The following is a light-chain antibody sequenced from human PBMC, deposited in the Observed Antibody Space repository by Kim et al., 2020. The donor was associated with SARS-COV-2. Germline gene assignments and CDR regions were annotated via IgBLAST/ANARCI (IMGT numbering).Light chain of an antibody. CDR2: DMS. J-gene: IGKJ2*01. Sequence: EIVLTQSPGTLSLSPGERATLSCRASQTFSSTYLAWYQQKPGQAPRLLIHDMSNRATGIPDRFSGSGSGTDFTLTISRLEPEDFAVYYCQHYGDSFHTFGQGTKLEI. V-gene: IGKV3-20*01. CDR3: QHYGDSFHT. CDR1: QTFSSTY.